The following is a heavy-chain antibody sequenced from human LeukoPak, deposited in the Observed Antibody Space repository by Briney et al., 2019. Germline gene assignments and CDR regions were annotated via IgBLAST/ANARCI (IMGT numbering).Heavy chain of an antibody. CDR3: ARSKGGAQREYGMDV. CDR1: GFTFKNYG. CDR2: ISSGSSYI. V-gene: IGHV3-21*06. D-gene: IGHD1-1*01. J-gene: IGHJ6*02. Sequence: GGSLRLSCAASGFTFKNYGMNWVRQAPGKGLEWVSSISSGSSYIDYADSLQGRFTISRDNAKSSLYLQMNSLRGEDTAVYYCARSKGGAQREYGMDVWGQGTTVTVS.